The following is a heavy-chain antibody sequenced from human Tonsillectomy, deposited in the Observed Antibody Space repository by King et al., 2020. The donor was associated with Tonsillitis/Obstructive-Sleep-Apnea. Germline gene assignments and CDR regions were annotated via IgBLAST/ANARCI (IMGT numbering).Heavy chain of an antibody. V-gene: IGHV4-34*01. Sequence: VQLQQWGAGLLKPSETLSLTCAVYGGSFSGYYWTWIRQPPGKGLEWIGEISHSGRTNYHPSLKSRVTISLDTSKKQFSLRLTSVTAADTAVYFCAGEPPTHAHYDYYYMDVWGKGTTVTVS. CDR2: ISHSGRT. J-gene: IGHJ6*03. CDR3: AGEPPTHAHYDYYYMDV. CDR1: GGSFSGYY. D-gene: IGHD2-2*01.